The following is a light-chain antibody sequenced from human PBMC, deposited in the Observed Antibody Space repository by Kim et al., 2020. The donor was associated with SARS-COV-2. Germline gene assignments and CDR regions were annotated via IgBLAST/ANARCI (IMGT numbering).Light chain of an antibody. CDR3: MQALQTPRFT. V-gene: IGKV2-28*01. J-gene: IGKJ3*01. Sequence: DIMMTQSPLSLPVTPGEPASISCRSSQSLLHSNGYNYLDWYLQKPGQSPQLLIYLGSNRASGVPDRFSGSGSGTDFTLKISRVEAEDVGVYYCMQALQTPRFTFGPGTKLEI. CDR1: QSLLHSNGYNY. CDR2: LGS.